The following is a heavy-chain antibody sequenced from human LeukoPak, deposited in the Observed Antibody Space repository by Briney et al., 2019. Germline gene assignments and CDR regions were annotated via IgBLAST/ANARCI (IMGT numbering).Heavy chain of an antibody. D-gene: IGHD5-12*01. V-gene: IGHV1-2*02. CDR1: GYTFTGYY. Sequence: ASVKVSCKASGYTFTGYYMHWVRQAPGQGLEWMGWINPNSGGTNYAQKFQGRVTMTRDTSISTAYMELSRLRSDDTAVYYCARGVIVATLGEVDYWGQGTLVTVSS. J-gene: IGHJ4*02. CDR3: ARGVIVATLGEVDY. CDR2: INPNSGGT.